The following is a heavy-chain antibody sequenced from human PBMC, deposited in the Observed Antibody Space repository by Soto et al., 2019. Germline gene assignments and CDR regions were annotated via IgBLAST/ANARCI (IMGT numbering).Heavy chain of an antibody. CDR3: ATLTMVRGALWYYYGMDV. D-gene: IGHD3-10*01. J-gene: IGHJ6*02. CDR2: IYYSGST. V-gene: IGHV4-31*03. CDR1: GGSISSGGYD. Sequence: QVQLQESGPGLVKPSQTLSLTCTVSGGSISSGGYDWSWIRQHPGKGLEWIGYIYYSGSTYYNPSLKSRVTISVDTSKNQFSLKLSSVTAADTAVYYCATLTMVRGALWYYYGMDVWGQGTTVTVSS.